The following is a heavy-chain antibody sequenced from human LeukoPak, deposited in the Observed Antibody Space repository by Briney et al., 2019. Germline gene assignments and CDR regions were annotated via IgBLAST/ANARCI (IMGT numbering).Heavy chain of an antibody. V-gene: IGHV3-30*04. CDR2: ISYDGNNK. J-gene: IGHJ4*02. Sequence: GGSLRLSCAASGFTFSSYAMYWVRQAPGKGLEWVAVISYDGNNKYNADSLKGRITISRDNSKNTLYLQMNGLRAEDTAVYYCARESLSLEEVGTSGHLNYWGQGTLVTVSS. D-gene: IGHD6-13*01. CDR1: GFTFSSYA. CDR3: ARESLSLEEVGTSGHLNY.